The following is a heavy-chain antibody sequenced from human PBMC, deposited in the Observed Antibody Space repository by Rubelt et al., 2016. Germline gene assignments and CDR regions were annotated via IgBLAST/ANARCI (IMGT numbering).Heavy chain of an antibody. CDR3: ARVLRAAAGTFLDY. V-gene: IGHV4-31*03. D-gene: IGHD6-13*01. CDR1: GGSISSSSYY. CDR2: IYYSGGT. Sequence: QLQLQESGPGLVKPSETLSLTCTVSGGSISSSSYYWGWIRQHPGKGLEWIGYIYYSGGTYYNPSLKSRVTISVDTSKNQFSLKLSSVTAADTAVYYCARVLRAAAGTFLDYWGQGTLVTVSS. J-gene: IGHJ4*02.